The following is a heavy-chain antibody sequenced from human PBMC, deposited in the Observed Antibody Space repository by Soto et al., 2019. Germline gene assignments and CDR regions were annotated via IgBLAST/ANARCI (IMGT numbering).Heavy chain of an antibody. D-gene: IGHD5-12*01. CDR2: TYYRSKWYT. V-gene: IGHV6-1*01. CDR1: GDSVASNSAA. J-gene: IGHJ5*02. CDR3: AKGDNLGPKTGYAFDP. Sequence: SQTLSLTCAISGDSVASNSAAWNWIRQSPSRGLEWLGRTYYRSKWYTDYAVSVKSRIIINPDTSNNQFSLQLNSVTPEDTAVYFCAKGDNLGPKTGYAFDPWGQGSMVTVSS.